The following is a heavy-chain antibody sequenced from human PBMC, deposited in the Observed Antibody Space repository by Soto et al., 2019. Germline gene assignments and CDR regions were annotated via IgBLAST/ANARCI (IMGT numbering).Heavy chain of an antibody. CDR2: IYYSGST. CDR1: GGSISSGGYS. CDR3: ARHQTGDGYSILDY. J-gene: IGHJ4*02. V-gene: IGHV4-30-2*03. Sequence: SETLSLTCAVSGGSISSGGYSWSWIRQPPGKGLEWIASIYYSGSTYYNPSLKSRVTISVDTSKNQFSLKLSSVTAADTALYYCARHQTGDGYSILDYWGQGTLVTVSS. D-gene: IGHD4-4*01.